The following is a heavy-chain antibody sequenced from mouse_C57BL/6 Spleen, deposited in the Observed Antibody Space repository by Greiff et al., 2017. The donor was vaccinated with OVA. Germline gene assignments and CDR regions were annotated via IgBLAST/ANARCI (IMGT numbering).Heavy chain of an antibody. CDR2: IYPGDGDT. Sequence: QVQLKESGAELVKPGASVKISCKASGYAFSSYWMNWVKQRPGKGLEWIGQIYPGDGDTNYNGKFKGKATLTADKSSSTAYMQLSSLTSEDSAVYFCARSEYYGSNWYFDVWGTGTTVTVSS. CDR1: GYAFSSYW. D-gene: IGHD1-1*01. CDR3: ARSEYYGSNWYFDV. V-gene: IGHV1-80*01. J-gene: IGHJ1*03.